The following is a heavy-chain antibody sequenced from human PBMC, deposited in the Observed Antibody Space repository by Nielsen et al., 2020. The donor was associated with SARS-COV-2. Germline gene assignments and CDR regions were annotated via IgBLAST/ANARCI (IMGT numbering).Heavy chain of an antibody. CDR2: ITNTGAE. CDR3: ARDWNYYDSSGYYRTGYYFDY. J-gene: IGHJ4*02. D-gene: IGHD3-22*01. V-gene: IGHV3-11*04. Sequence: WIRQPPGKGLEWISYITNTGAEYYADSVKGRFTISRDNAQSSLYLLMNNLRAEDTAVYYCARDWNYYDSSGYYRTGYYFDYWGQGTLVTVSS.